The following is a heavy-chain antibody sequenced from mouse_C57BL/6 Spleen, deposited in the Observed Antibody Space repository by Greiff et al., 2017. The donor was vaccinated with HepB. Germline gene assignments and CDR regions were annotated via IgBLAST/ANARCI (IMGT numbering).Heavy chain of an antibody. V-gene: IGHV1-80*01. CDR3: AREIPKYYFDY. Sequence: VKLMESGAELVKPGASVKISCKASGYAFSSYWMNWVKQRPGKGLEWIGQIYPGDGDTNYNGKFKGKATLTADKSSSTAYMQLSSLTSEDSAVYFCAREIPKYYFDYWGQGTTLTVSS. CDR2: IYPGDGDT. CDR1: GYAFSSYW. J-gene: IGHJ2*01.